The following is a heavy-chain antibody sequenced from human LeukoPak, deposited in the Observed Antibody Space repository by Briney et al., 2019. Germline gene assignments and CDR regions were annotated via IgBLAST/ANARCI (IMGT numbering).Heavy chain of an antibody. CDR3: ARDLHGGILTAYYRSLDY. CDR2: ISSSSSYI. Sequence: GGSLRLSCAASGFTFSSYSMNWVRQAPGKGLEWVSFISSSSSYIYYADSVKGRSTISRDNAENSLYLQMNSLRAEDTSVYYCARDLHGGILTAYYRSLDYWGQETLVTVSS. D-gene: IGHD3-9*01. V-gene: IGHV3-21*01. J-gene: IGHJ4*02. CDR1: GFTFSSYS.